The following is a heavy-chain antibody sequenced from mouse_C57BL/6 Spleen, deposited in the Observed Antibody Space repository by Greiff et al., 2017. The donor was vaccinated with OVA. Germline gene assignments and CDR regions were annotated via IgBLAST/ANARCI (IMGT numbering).Heavy chain of an antibody. CDR1: GYTFTSYD. J-gene: IGHJ2*01. CDR2: IYPRDGST. CDR3: ARGYYGYDERFDY. V-gene: IGHV1-85*01. D-gene: IGHD2-2*01. Sequence: QVQLQQSGPELVKPGASVKLSCKASGYTFTSYDINWVKQRPGQGLEWIGWIYPRDGSTKYNEKFKGKATLTVDTSSSTAYMELHSLTSEDSAVYFCARGYYGYDERFDYWGQGTTLTVSS.